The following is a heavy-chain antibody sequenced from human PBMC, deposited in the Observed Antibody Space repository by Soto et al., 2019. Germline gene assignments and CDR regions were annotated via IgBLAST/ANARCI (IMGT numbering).Heavy chain of an antibody. D-gene: IGHD6-19*01. CDR1: GGSFSGYY. CDR3: PRGLTGSGWYGALDY. CDR2: INHIGST. V-gene: IGHV4-34*01. J-gene: IGHJ4*02. Sequence: SETLSLTCAVYGGSFSGYYWTWIRQPPGKGLEWIGDINHIGSTNYNPSLKSRVTISVDTSKNQFSLKLTSVTAADTAVYYCPRGLTGSGWYGALDYWGQGTLVT.